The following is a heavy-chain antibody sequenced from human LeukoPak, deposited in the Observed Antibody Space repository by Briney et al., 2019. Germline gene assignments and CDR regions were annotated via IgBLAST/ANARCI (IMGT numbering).Heavy chain of an antibody. D-gene: IGHD6-13*01. CDR1: GFTFSNYG. J-gene: IGHJ6*03. CDR2: ISSSGSTI. CDR3: ARGTYSSSWYRYYYYYYMDV. V-gene: IGHV3-48*04. Sequence: GGSLRLSCAASGFTFSNYGMNWVRQAPGKGLEWVSYISSSGSTIYYADSVKGRFTISRDNAKNSLYLQMNSLRAEDTAVYYCARGTYSSSWYRYYYYYYMDVWGKGTTVTISS.